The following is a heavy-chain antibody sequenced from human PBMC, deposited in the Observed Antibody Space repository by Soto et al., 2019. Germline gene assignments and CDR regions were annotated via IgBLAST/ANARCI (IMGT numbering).Heavy chain of an antibody. Sequence: QITLKESGPSLVKPTQTLTLTCTFSGFSLTTTGVGVVWIRQPPGKDLEWLALIYWDDEKHYSPSLRSRLTVTKDTNKNQVVLTLTNVDPADTGTYFSAHVGGLEQWLYRLDHWGQGTLVTVS. CDR2: IYWDDEK. J-gene: IGHJ4*02. V-gene: IGHV2-5*02. D-gene: IGHD6-19*01. CDR1: GFSLTTTGVG. CDR3: AHVGGLEQWLYRLDH.